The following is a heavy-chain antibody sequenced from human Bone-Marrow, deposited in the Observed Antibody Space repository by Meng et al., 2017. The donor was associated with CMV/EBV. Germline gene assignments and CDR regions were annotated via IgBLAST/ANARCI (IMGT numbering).Heavy chain of an antibody. CDR2: INPNSGGT. Sequence: ASVKVSCKASGYTFTGYYMHWVRQAPGQGLEWMGWINPNSGGTNYAQKFQGRVTMTRDTSISTAYMELSRLRSDDTAVYYCARDPIFGVVPANWFAPWGPGNLVNVSS. CDR1: GYTFTGYY. CDR3: ARDPIFGVVPANWFAP. J-gene: IGHJ5*02. D-gene: IGHD3-3*01. V-gene: IGHV1-2*02.